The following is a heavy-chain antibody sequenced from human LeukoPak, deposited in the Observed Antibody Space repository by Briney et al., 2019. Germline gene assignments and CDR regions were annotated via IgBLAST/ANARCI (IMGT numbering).Heavy chain of an antibody. CDR3: ARGCCSGGSCSCFDY. J-gene: IGHJ4*02. Sequence: GASVKVSCKASGYTFTGYYMHWVRQAPGQGPEWMGWINPNSAGTNYAQKFQGRVTMTRDTSISTAYMELSRLRSDDTAVYYCARGCCSGGSCSCFDYWGQGTLVTVSS. CDR1: GYTFTGYY. D-gene: IGHD2-15*01. CDR2: INPNSAGT. V-gene: IGHV1-2*02.